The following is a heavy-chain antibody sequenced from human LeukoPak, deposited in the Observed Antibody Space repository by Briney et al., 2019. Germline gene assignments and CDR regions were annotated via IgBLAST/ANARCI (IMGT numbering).Heavy chain of an antibody. CDR2: ISGSGGST. D-gene: IGHD5-12*01. CDR1: GFTFSSYG. CDR3: AKDGYHYFYFDY. Sequence: GGSLRLSCAASGFTFSSYGMSWVRQAPGKGLEWVSAISGSGGSTYYADSVKGRFTISRDNAKNTLYLQMNSLRAEDTAVYYCAKDGYHYFYFDYWGQGTLVTVSS. J-gene: IGHJ4*02. V-gene: IGHV3-23*01.